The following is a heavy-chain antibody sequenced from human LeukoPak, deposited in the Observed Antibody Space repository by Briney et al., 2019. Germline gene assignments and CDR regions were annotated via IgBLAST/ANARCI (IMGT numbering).Heavy chain of an antibody. D-gene: IGHD5-12*01. J-gene: IGHJ4*02. CDR1: GFTFRNYW. V-gene: IGHV3-7*01. CDR3: ATHNKWILEY. Sequence: PGGSLRLSCAASGFTFRNYWMSWVRQAPGKGLEWVAIIKQDGSETYYLDSVKGRFTISRDNAENSLTLQMNSLRAEDTALYYCATHNKWILEYWGQGTLVTVSS. CDR2: IKQDGSET.